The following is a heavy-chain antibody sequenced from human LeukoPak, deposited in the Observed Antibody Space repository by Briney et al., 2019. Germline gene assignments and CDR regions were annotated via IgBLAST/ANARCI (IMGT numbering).Heavy chain of an antibody. CDR3: ARGGDHGDYPFDY. Sequence: SETLSLTCTVSGGSISSSSYYWGWIRQPPGKGLEWIGSIYYSGSTYYNPSLKSRVTISVDTSKNQFSLKLSSVTAADTAVYYCARGGDHGDYPFDYWGQGTLVTVSS. J-gene: IGHJ4*02. D-gene: IGHD4-17*01. V-gene: IGHV4-39*01. CDR2: IYYSGST. CDR1: GGSISSSSYY.